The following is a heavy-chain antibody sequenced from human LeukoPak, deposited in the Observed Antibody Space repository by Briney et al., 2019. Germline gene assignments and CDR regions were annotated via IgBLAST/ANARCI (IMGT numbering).Heavy chain of an antibody. V-gene: IGHV1-3*01. Sequence: ASVEVSLKASGSPFTSYAMHLGRPAPGQRVEWMGWINAGNGNTKYSQKFQGRVTITRDTSASTAYMELSSLRSEDTAVYYCARDPRNYYGSGSYSGAFDIWGQGTMVTVSS. CDR1: GSPFTSYA. CDR3: ARDPRNYYGSGSYSGAFDI. J-gene: IGHJ3*02. CDR2: INAGNGNT. D-gene: IGHD3-10*01.